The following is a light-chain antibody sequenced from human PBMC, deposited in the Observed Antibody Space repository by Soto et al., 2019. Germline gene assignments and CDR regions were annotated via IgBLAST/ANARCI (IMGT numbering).Light chain of an antibody. CDR1: QSVNNN. CDR2: GAS. CDR3: QQYSNWPLT. Sequence: EILMTQSPATLSVSPGERAPLSCRASQSVNNNLAWYQQKPGHAPRLLIYGASTRATGIPAKFSGSGSGTESTLTISSLQSEDFAVYYCQQYSNWPLTFGGGTKVDIK. V-gene: IGKV3-15*01. J-gene: IGKJ4*01.